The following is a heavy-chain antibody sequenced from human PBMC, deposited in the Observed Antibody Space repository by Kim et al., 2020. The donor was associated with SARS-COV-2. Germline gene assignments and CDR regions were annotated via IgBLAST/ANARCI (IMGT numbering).Heavy chain of an antibody. CDR3: ARLYYYDSSGYSRVFDY. CDR1: GGSISSSSYY. Sequence: SETLSLTCTVSGGSISSSSYYWGWIRQPPGKGLEWIGSIYYSGSTYYNPSLKSRVTISVDTSKNQFSLKLSSVTAADTAVYYCARLYYYDSSGYSRVFDYWGQGTLVTVSS. J-gene: IGHJ4*02. CDR2: IYYSGST. D-gene: IGHD3-22*01. V-gene: IGHV4-39*01.